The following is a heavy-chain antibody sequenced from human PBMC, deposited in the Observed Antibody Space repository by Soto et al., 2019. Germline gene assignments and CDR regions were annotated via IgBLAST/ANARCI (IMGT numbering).Heavy chain of an antibody. CDR3: ARQRYNSGWSGFDY. Sequence: GESLKISCKGSGYTFTTYWIGWVRQMPGKGLEWMGIIYPGDSDSRYSPSFHGQVTISADKSISTAYLQWTSLKASDTAIYYCARQRYNSGWSGFDYWGQGTPVTVSS. V-gene: IGHV5-51*01. CDR1: GYTFTTYW. J-gene: IGHJ4*02. CDR2: IYPGDSDS. D-gene: IGHD6-19*01.